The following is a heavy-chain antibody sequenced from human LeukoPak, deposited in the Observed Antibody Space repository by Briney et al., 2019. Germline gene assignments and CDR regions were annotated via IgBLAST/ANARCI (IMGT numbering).Heavy chain of an antibody. CDR3: ARESGYDTFSYYGMYV. V-gene: IGHV3-33*01. J-gene: IGHJ6*02. Sequence: GGSLRLSCAASGFTFSSYGMHWVRQAPGKGLEGVAVIWYDGSNKYYADSVKGRFTISRDNSKNPLYLQMNSLRAEDTAVYYCARESGYDTFSYYGMYVWGQGTPVTVSS. D-gene: IGHD5-12*01. CDR2: IWYDGSNK. CDR1: GFTFSSYG.